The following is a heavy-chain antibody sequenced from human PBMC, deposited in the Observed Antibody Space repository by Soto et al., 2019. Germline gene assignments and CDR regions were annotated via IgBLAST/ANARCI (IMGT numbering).Heavy chain of an antibody. CDR2: ISSSSSTI. D-gene: IGHD6-19*01. J-gene: IGHJ4*02. CDR3: ARDLYSSGWYSDY. Sequence: PGGSLRLSCAASGFTFSSYSMNWVRQAPGKGLEWVSYISSSSSTIYYADSVKGRFTISRDNAKNSLYLQMNSLRAEDTAVYYCARDLYSSGWYSDYWGQGTLVTVSS. V-gene: IGHV3-48*01. CDR1: GFTFSSYS.